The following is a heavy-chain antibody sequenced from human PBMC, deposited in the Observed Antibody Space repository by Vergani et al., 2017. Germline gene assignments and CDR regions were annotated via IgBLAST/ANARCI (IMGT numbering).Heavy chain of an antibody. Sequence: QVQLQESGPGLVTPSQTLSLTCSVSGASINSGGYYWSWIRQSPGGGLEWIGYIYYSGNTYYNPSFKSRVTISVDTSKNQISLDLNSVTAADTAVYFCYTDYHDYWGQGTLVTVSS. J-gene: IGHJ4*02. CDR2: IYYSGNT. D-gene: IGHD2-2*02. V-gene: IGHV4-31*03. CDR1: GASINSGGYY. CDR3: YTDYHDY.